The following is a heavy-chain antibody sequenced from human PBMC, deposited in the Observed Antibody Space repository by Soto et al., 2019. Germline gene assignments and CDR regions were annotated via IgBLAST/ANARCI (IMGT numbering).Heavy chain of an antibody. CDR3: ARALGPIGYYDVWSCYSNDYYYGMDV. CDR1: GFTFSSYW. CDR2: INSDGSST. J-gene: IGHJ6*02. V-gene: IGHV3-74*01. Sequence: EVQLVESGGGLVQPGGSLRLSCAASGFTFSSYWMHWVRQAPGKGLVWVSRINSDGSSTSYADSVKGRFTISRDNAKNTLYLQMNSLRAEDTAVYYCARALGPIGYYDVWSCYSNDYYYGMDVWGQGTTVTVSS. D-gene: IGHD3-3*01.